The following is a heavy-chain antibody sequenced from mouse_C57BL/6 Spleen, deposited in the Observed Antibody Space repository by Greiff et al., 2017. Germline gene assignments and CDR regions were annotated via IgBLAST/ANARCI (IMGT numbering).Heavy chain of an antibody. Sequence: EVKLQESGGGLVQPGGSMKLSCVASGFTFSNYWMNWVRQSPEKGLEWVAQIRLKSDNYATHYAESVKGRFTISRDDSKSSVYLQMNTLRAEGTGFYYCTGGYFDVWGTGTTVTVSS. J-gene: IGHJ1*03. CDR1: GFTFSNYW. CDR2: IRLKSDNYAT. CDR3: TGGYFDV. V-gene: IGHV6-3*01.